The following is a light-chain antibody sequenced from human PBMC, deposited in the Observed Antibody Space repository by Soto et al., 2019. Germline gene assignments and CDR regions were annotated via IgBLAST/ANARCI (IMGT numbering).Light chain of an antibody. J-gene: IGKJ1*01. CDR2: GAS. CDR3: QQRSNWPPTCT. V-gene: IGKV3D-20*02. CDR1: QSVSSTY. Sequence: EIVLTQSPGTLSLSPGERDTLSCRASQSVSSTYLAWYQQKPGQAPRLLIYGASSRATGIPDRFSGSGPGTDFTLTVSRQEPEDFAVYYCQQRSNWPPTCTFGQGTKVEIK.